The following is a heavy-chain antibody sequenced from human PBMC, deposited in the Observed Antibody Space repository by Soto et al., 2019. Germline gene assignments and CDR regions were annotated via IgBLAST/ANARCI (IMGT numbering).Heavy chain of an antibody. CDR2: IYSGGST. J-gene: IGHJ4*02. D-gene: IGHD3-22*01. CDR3: ARPRLGYSSGPDY. V-gene: IGHV3-53*01. Sequence: PGGSLRLSCAASGFTVSSNYMSWVRQAPGKGLEWVSVIYSGGSTYYADSVKGRFTISRDNSKNTLYLQMNSLRAEDTAVYYCARPRLGYSSGPDYWGQGTLVTVSS. CDR1: GFTVSSNY.